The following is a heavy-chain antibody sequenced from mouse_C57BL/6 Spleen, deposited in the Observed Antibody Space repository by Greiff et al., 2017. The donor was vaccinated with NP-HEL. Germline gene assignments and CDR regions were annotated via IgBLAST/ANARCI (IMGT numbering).Heavy chain of an antibody. Sequence: VQLKQSGGGLVKPGGSLKLSCAASGFTFSDYGMHWVRQAPEKGLEWVAYISSGSSTIYYADTVKGRFTISRDNAKNTLFLQMTSLRSEDTAMYYCARHDYYYYAMDYWGQGTSVTVSS. V-gene: IGHV5-17*01. CDR1: GFTFSDYG. CDR3: ARHDYYYYAMDY. D-gene: IGHD2-4*01. CDR2: ISSGSSTI. J-gene: IGHJ4*01.